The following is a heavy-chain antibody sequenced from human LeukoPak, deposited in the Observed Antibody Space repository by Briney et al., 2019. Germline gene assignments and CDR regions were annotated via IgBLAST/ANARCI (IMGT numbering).Heavy chain of an antibody. V-gene: IGHV3-23*01. Sequence: GGSLRLSCAASGFTFSSYAMSWVRQAPGKGLEWVSAISGSGGSTYYADSVKGRFTISRDNSKNTLYLQMNSLRAEDTAVYYCAKHLYYFDSSACDYWGQGTLVTVSS. CDR2: ISGSGGST. J-gene: IGHJ4*02. CDR1: GFTFSSYA. D-gene: IGHD3-22*01. CDR3: AKHLYYFDSSACDY.